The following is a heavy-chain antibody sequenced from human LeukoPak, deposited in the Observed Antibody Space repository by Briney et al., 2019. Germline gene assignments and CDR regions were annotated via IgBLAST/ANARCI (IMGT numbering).Heavy chain of an antibody. CDR1: GYTFTGYY. CDR2: INPNSGGT. V-gene: IGHV1-2*02. Sequence: ASVKVSFKASGYTFTGYYMHWVRQAPGQGLEWMGWINPNSGGTISSQNFQGRVTLTRDTSISTAYMELSRLRSDDTAVYYCAREGGRGYDYWGQGTLVTVSS. CDR3: AREGGRGYDY. D-gene: IGHD3-3*01. J-gene: IGHJ4*02.